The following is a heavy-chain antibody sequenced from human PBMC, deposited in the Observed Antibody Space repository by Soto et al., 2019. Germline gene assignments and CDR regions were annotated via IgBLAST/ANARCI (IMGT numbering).Heavy chain of an antibody. Sequence: EVQLLEAGGGLVQPGGSLRLSCEASGFTFSSYAMSWVRQAPGKGLGWVSVISGSGWVSAISANGGSTNYADSVKGLFSISRDNSKNTLYLQMNSLRAEDTAVYYCAKGRVATQNKPFEYSGQGTLVTVSS. V-gene: IGHV3-23*01. J-gene: IGHJ4*02. CDR2: ISGSGWVSAISANGGST. CDR1: GFTFSSYA. CDR3: AKGRVATQNKPFEY. D-gene: IGHD5-12*01.